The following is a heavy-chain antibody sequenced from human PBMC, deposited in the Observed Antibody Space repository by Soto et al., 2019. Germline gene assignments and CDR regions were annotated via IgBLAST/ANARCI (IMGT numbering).Heavy chain of an antibody. CDR1: GFTFIYAW. V-gene: IGHV3-15*01. J-gene: IGHJ5*02. D-gene: IGHD6-13*01. CDR3: TPDPIFAAAGGSDP. CDR2: IKSNTDGGTT. Sequence: EVQLVESGGGLVKPGGSLRLSCEASGFTFIYAWMSWVRQAPGKGLEWVGHIKSNTDGGTTDYAAPVNGRFTISRDDSKTTLYLQMSSLKTEDTAVYYCTPDPIFAAAGGSDPWGQGTLVTVSS.